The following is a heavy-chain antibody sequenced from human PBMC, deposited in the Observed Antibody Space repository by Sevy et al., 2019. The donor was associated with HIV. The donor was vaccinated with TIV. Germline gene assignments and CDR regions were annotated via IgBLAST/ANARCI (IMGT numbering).Heavy chain of an antibody. CDR2: ISSDGAIK. D-gene: IGHD1-26*01. CDR3: AKSYSGSYYIPYDAFDM. J-gene: IGHJ3*02. V-gene: IGHV3-30-3*02. Sequence: GGSPRLYCVTSGFTFRNHAMHWVRQAPGKGLEWVAVISSDGAIKYYADSVKGRFTFSRDNSKSTLYLQMNSLRPEDTAMYYCAKSYSGSYYIPYDAFDMWGQGTMVTVSS. CDR1: GFTFRNHA.